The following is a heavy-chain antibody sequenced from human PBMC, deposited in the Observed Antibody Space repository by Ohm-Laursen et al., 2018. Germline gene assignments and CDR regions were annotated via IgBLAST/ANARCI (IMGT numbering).Heavy chain of an antibody. CDR3: ARSEGRIAVAGCDY. CDR2: ISTYDGKT. Sequence: SVKVSCKTSGYTFNHYGISWVRQAPGQGLEWMGWISTYDGKTQFGQKFQGRVTMNTDMSTSTAYMELRSLRSDDTAVYYCARSEGRIAVAGCDYWGQGTLVTVSS. J-gene: IGHJ4*02. V-gene: IGHV1-18*01. D-gene: IGHD6-19*01. CDR1: GYTFNHYG.